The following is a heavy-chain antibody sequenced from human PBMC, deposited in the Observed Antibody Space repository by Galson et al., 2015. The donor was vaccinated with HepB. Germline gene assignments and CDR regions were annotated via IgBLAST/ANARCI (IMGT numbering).Heavy chain of an antibody. CDR1: GGTFSSYA. CDR3: AKYREGYCIGANCYSGHDY. V-gene: IGHV1-69*06. D-gene: IGHD2-2*02. Sequence: SVKVSCKASGGTFSSYAISWVRQAPGQGLEWMGGIIPIFGTANYAQKFQGRVTITADKSASTAYMELRSLTSDDTAVYYCAKYREGYCIGANCYSGHDYWGQGTLVTVSS. J-gene: IGHJ4*02. CDR2: IIPIFGTA.